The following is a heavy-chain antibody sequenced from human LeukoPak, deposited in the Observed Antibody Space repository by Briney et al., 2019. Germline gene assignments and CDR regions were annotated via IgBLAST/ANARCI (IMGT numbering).Heavy chain of an antibody. CDR3: AVRQGGSYTGESDY. Sequence: PGSSLRLSCAASGFTFSSYWIHWVRQAPGKLLMWVSGMKSDGSRTSYEESVKGRFTISRDNAKNTLYLQMNSLRAEDTAVYYCAVRQGGSYTGESDYWGQGTLVTVSS. V-gene: IGHV3-74*01. D-gene: IGHD3-10*01. J-gene: IGHJ4*02. CDR1: GFTFSSYW. CDR2: MKSDGSRT.